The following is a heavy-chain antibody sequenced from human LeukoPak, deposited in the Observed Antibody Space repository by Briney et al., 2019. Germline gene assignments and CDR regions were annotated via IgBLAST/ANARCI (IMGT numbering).Heavy chain of an antibody. J-gene: IGHJ4*02. Sequence: PGGSLRLSCAASGFTFDDYAMRWVRQAPGKGLEWVSGISWNSGSIGYADSVKGRFTIYRDNAKNSMYLQMNSLRAEETGLYYCAKAGSGYSYGSFEYWGQGTLVTVSS. D-gene: IGHD5-18*01. CDR3: AKAGSGYSYGSFEY. V-gene: IGHV3-9*01. CDR2: ISWNSGSI. CDR1: GFTFDDYA.